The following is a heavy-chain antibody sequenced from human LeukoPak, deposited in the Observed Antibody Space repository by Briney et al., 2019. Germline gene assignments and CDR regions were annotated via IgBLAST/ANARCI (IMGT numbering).Heavy chain of an antibody. Sequence: GASVKVSCKASGYTFTSYGISWVRQAPGQGLEWMGWISAYNGNINYAQKFQGRVTMTTDTSTSTAYMELRSLRSGDTAVYYCARESRGYRYGYFYYYDMDVWGQGTTVTVSS. CDR1: GYTFTSYG. J-gene: IGHJ6*02. CDR2: ISAYNGNI. CDR3: ARESRGYRYGYFYYYDMDV. D-gene: IGHD5-18*01. V-gene: IGHV1-18*01.